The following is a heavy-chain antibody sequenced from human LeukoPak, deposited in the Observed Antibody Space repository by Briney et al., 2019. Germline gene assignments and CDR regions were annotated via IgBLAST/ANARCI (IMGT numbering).Heavy chain of an antibody. J-gene: IGHJ2*01. Sequence: GGSLRLSCAASGFTFSSYAMSWVRQAPGKGLEWVSAISASGGSTYYADSVKGRFTISRGNSKNTLYLQMNSLRAEDTAVYYCARDSTGYWYFDLWGRGTLVSVSS. CDR3: ARDSTGYWYFDL. CDR1: GFTFSSYA. V-gene: IGHV3-23*01. D-gene: IGHD3-3*02. CDR2: ISASGGST.